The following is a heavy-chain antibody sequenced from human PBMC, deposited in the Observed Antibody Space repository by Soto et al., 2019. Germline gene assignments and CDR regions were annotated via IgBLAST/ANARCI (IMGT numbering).Heavy chain of an antibody. CDR3: VRDGTKTLRDWFDP. D-gene: IGHD1-1*01. V-gene: IGHV4-4*07. CDR1: GASISGFY. J-gene: IGHJ5*02. CDR2: IYATGTT. Sequence: PSETLSLTCTVSGASISGFYWSWIRKSAGRGLEWIGRIYATGTTDYNPSLKSRVMMSVDTSKKQFSLKLRSVTAADTAVYYCVRDGTKTLRDWFDPWGQGISVTVSS.